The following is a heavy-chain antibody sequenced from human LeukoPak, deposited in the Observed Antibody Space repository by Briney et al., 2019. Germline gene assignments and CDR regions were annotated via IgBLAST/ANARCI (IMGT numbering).Heavy chain of an antibody. J-gene: IGHJ4*02. V-gene: IGHV3-48*03. CDR2: ISSSGSTK. Sequence: PGGSLRLSCAVSGFTFSSFEMNWVRLAPGKVLEWVSYISSSGSTKYYADSVKGRFTISRDNAKNSLYLQMNSLRAEDTAVYYCARALRAVRGYYFDYWGQGTLVTVSS. CDR1: GFTFSSFE. CDR3: ARALRAVRGYYFDY. D-gene: IGHD3-10*01.